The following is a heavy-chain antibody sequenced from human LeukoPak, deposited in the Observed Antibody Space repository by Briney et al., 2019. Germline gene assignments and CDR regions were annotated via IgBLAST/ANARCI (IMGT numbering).Heavy chain of an antibody. D-gene: IGHD3-22*01. CDR2: INPSGGSR. Sequence: ASVKVSCKASGYTFTGYYMHWVRQAPGQGLEWMGWINPSGGSRSYAQKFQGRVTMTRDTSTGTVYMELNTLRSEDTAVYYCARAYFYDGNGHHYYFDYWGQGTLVTVSS. V-gene: IGHV1-46*01. CDR3: ARAYFYDGNGHHYYFDY. CDR1: GYTFTGYY. J-gene: IGHJ4*02.